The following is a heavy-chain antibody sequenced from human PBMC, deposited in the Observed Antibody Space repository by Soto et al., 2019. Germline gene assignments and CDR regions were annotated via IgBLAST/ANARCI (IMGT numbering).Heavy chain of an antibody. CDR3: AKDRGIQMKYYYYYGMDV. D-gene: IGHD5-18*01. CDR2: ISYDGSKK. Sequence: GGSLRLSCAASGFTFSSYGMHWVRQAPGKGLEWVALISYDGSKKYYADSVKGRITISRDNSKNTLYLQMNSLRAEDTAVYYCAKDRGIQMKYYYYYGMDVWGQGTTVTVSS. J-gene: IGHJ6*02. CDR1: GFTFSSYG. V-gene: IGHV3-30*18.